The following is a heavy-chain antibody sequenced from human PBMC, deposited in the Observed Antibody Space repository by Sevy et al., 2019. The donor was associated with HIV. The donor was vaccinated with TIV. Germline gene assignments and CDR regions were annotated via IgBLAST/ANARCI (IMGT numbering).Heavy chain of an antibody. CDR2: IRSKANCYAT. J-gene: IGHJ4*02. V-gene: IGHV3-73*01. D-gene: IGHD5-18*01. Sequence: GGSLRLSCAASGFTLSGSAMHWVRQASGKGLEWVGRIRSKANCYATAYAASVKGRFTISRDDSKNTAYLQMNSLKTEDTAVYYCTRERGYSYGYVYWGQGTLVTVSS. CDR3: TRERGYSYGYVY. CDR1: GFTLSGSA.